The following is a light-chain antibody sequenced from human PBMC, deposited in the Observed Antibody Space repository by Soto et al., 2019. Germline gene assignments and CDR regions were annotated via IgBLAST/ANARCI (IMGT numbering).Light chain of an antibody. Sequence: VVMTQSPATLSVSPGESATLSCRASQSGGRNLAWYQQKPGQAPRLLLYGASFRATNVTDRFSGRGSGTEFTLTISGLQSDDFAVYYCQQYDKWSPLTFGEGTKVEIK. V-gene: IGKV3D-15*01. CDR1: QSGGRN. CDR3: QQYDKWSPLT. J-gene: IGKJ4*01. CDR2: GAS.